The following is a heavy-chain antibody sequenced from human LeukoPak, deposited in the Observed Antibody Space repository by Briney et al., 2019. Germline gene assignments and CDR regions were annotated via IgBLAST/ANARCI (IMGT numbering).Heavy chain of an antibody. V-gene: IGHV4-39*01. CDR1: GGSISSDSHY. CDR2: IHYRGNT. D-gene: IGHD1-26*01. Sequence: PSETLSLTCTVSGGSISSDSHYWVWIRQTPGQGLEWIGSIHYRGNTYKNPSLQSRVTLSVDTSKSQFSLKLSSVTAADTAVYYCARHLYSESYYFWGPGTLVTVSS. CDR3: ARHLYSESYYF. J-gene: IGHJ4*02.